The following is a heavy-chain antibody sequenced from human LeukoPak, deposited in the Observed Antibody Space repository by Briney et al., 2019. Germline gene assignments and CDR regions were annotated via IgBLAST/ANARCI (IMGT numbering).Heavy chain of an antibody. CDR2: ISGSGGST. J-gene: IGHJ5*02. CDR3: AKHRITMVRVNWFDP. D-gene: IGHD3-10*01. V-gene: IGHV3-23*01. Sequence: GGSLRLSCAASGFTFSSYSMNWVRQAPGKGLEWVSAISGSGGSTYYADSVKGRFTISRDNSKNTLYLQMNSLRAEDTAVYYCAKHRITMVRVNWFDPWGQGTLVTVSS. CDR1: GFTFSSYS.